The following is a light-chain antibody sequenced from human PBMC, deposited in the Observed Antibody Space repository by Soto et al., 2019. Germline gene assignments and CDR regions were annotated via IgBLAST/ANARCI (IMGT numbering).Light chain of an antibody. CDR1: QSVSSN. CDR2: GAS. V-gene: IGKV3-15*01. CDR3: EQYNHSPQT. J-gene: IGKJ1*01. Sequence: EIVMTQSPATLSVSPGERATLSCRASQSVSSNLAWYQQKPGQAPRLLIYGASTRATGIPARFSGSGSGTEFTLTISSLQSEDFAASYCEQYNHSPQTFGQGTK.